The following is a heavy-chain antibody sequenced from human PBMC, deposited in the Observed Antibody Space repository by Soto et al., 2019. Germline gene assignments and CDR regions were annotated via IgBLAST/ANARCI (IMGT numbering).Heavy chain of an antibody. D-gene: IGHD2-8*01. V-gene: IGHV1-2*07. CDR2: INPTSGDT. CDR3: AREFTKGVLAYYHAMDV. Sequence: ASVKVSCKTSGYTFTGYNIHWVRQAPGQGLEWMGWINPTSGDTNYEHKFQGRVTMTRATSISTAYMDLSRLRSDDTAVYFCAREFTKGVLAYYHAMDVWGQGTTVTVSS. CDR1: GYTFTGYN. J-gene: IGHJ6*02.